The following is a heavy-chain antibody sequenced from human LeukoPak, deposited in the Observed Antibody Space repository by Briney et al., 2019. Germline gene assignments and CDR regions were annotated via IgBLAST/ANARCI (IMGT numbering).Heavy chain of an antibody. J-gene: IGHJ4*02. CDR3: AKPVLLWVGEASHFDY. CDR2: ISYDGSNK. V-gene: IGHV3-30*18. D-gene: IGHD3-10*01. Sequence: GGFLRLSCVVSGFTLSSYGMHWVRQVPGKGLEWVAGISYDGSNKYYADSVKGRFTISRDNSKNTLYLQMNSLRAEDTAVYYCAKPVLLWVGEASHFDYWGQGALVAVSS. CDR1: GFTLSSYG.